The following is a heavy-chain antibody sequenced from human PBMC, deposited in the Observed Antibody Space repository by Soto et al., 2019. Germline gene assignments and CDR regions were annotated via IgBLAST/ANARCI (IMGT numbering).Heavy chain of an antibody. D-gene: IGHD3-16*02. CDR3: ASRTGELSLLALGPYWYFDL. V-gene: IGHV4-30-4*01. J-gene: IGHJ2*01. Sequence: SETLSLTCTVSGGSISSGDYYWSWIRQPPGKGLEWIGYIYYSGSTYYNPSLKSRVTISVDTSKNQFSLKLSSVTAADTAVYYCASRTGELSLLALGPYWYFDLWGRGTLVTVSS. CDR1: GGSISSGDYY. CDR2: IYYSGST.